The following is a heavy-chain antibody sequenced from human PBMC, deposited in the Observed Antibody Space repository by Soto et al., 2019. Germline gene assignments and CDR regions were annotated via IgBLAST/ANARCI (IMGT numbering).Heavy chain of an antibody. J-gene: IGHJ4*02. CDR3: AKSDIVVVVADY. CDR2: ISGSGGST. V-gene: IGHV3-23*01. Sequence: GGSLRLSCTASGFTFSSYAMSWVRQAPGKGLEWVSAISGSGGSTYYADSVKGRFTISRDNSKNTLYLQMNSLRAEDTAVYYCAKSDIVVVVADYWGQGTLVTVSS. D-gene: IGHD2-15*01. CDR1: GFTFSSYA.